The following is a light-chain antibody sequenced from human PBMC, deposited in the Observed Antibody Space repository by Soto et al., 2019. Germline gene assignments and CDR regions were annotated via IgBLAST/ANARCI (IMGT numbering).Light chain of an antibody. V-gene: IGLV2-8*01. CDR2: EVN. CDR1: ISDVGGYNY. J-gene: IGLJ1*01. CDR3: SSYAGSNNYV. Sequence: QSALTQPPSASGSPGQSVAISCTGTISDVGGYNYVSWYQQHPGKAPKLMIYEVNKRPSGVPGRFSGSKSGNTASLTVSWLQGEDEADYYCSSYAGSNNYVFGTGTKVTVL.